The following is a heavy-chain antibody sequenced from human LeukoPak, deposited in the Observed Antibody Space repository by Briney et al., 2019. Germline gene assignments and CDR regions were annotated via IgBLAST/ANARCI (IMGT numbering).Heavy chain of an antibody. Sequence: SETLSLTCTVSGGSISCSNYYWGWIRQPPGKGLECIGSMYYSGSTFYNPPLKSRVTISLDTSKNQFSLKLRSVTAADTAVYYCVRLNGGYYEAIFDYWGQGTLVTVSS. D-gene: IGHD3-22*01. J-gene: IGHJ4*02. V-gene: IGHV4-39*01. CDR3: VRLNGGYYEAIFDY. CDR2: MYYSGST. CDR1: GGSISCSNYY.